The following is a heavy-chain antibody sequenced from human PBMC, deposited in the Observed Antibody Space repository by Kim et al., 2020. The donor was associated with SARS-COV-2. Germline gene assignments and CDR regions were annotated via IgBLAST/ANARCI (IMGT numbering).Heavy chain of an antibody. CDR2: GGST. V-gene: IGHV3-23*01. J-gene: IGHJ4*02. D-gene: IGHD6-25*01. CDR3: AKDLSSGF. Sequence: GGSTDYADSVKGRFTISGDNSKNTLYLQMNSLGAEDTAVYYCAKDLSSGFWGQGTLVTVSS.